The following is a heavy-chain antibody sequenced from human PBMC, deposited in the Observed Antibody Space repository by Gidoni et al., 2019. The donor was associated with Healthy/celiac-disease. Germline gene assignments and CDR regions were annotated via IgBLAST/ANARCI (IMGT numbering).Heavy chain of an antibody. CDR1: GGTFSSYA. CDR2: IIPTLGTA. V-gene: IGHV1-69*01. J-gene: IGHJ6*02. CDR3: ATPSGSLRYTVYYYGMDV. D-gene: IGHD1-26*01. Sequence: QVQLVQSGAEVKKPGSSVKVSCKASGGTFSSYAISWVRQAPGQGLEWMGGIIPTLGTANYAQKFQGRVTITADESTSTAYMELSSLRSEDTAVYYCATPSGSLRYTVYYYGMDVWGQGTTVTVSS.